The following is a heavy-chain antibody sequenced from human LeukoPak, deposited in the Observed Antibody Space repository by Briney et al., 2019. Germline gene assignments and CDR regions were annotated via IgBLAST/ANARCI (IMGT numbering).Heavy chain of an antibody. V-gene: IGHV3-30*04. CDR3: AREGSIAAAGVRNWFDP. D-gene: IGHD6-13*01. CDR2: ISYDGSNK. CDR1: GYTFTGYY. Sequence: SCKASGYTFTGYYIHWVRQAPGKGLEWVAVISYDGSNKYYADSVKGRFTISRDNSKNTLYLQMNSLRAEDTAVYYCAREGSIAAAGVRNWFDPWGQGTLVTVSS. J-gene: IGHJ5*02.